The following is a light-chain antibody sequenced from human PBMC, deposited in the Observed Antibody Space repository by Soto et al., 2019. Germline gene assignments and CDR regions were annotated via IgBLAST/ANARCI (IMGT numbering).Light chain of an antibody. CDR1: ISDVGGYNY. J-gene: IGLJ1*01. V-gene: IGLV2-8*01. CDR3: ISYAGSSTYV. Sequence: QSALTQPPSASGSPGQSVTISCTGTISDVGGYNYVAWYQQHPGKAPKLMIYEVNKRPSGVPDRFSGSKSGSTASLTVSGLQAEDEADYYCISYAGSSTYVFGTGAKVTGL. CDR2: EVN.